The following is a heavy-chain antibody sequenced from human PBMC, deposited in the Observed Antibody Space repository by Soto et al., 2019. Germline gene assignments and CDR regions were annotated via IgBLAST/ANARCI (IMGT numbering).Heavy chain of an antibody. V-gene: IGHV4-31*01. J-gene: IGHJ5*02. Sequence: QVQLQESGPGLVKPSQTLSLTCTVSGGSISSGGYYWSWIRQHPGKGLGWIGYIYYSGSTYYNPSLPSAGTIPVDPSKNQSSLQLRSVPAADTAVYYCASSVAPWGQRTLRTVSS. CDR3: ASSVAP. D-gene: IGHD6-25*01. CDR2: IYYSGST. CDR1: GGSISSGGYY.